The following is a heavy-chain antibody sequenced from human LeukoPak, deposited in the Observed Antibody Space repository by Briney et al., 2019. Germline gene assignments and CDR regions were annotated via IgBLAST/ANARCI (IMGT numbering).Heavy chain of an antibody. D-gene: IGHD6-19*01. CDR3: ARPPPYPGGWALDY. J-gene: IGHJ4*02. V-gene: IGHV5-51*01. CDR2: IYLGDSDT. CDR1: GYSVTNSW. Sequence: GESLQISCKGSGYSVTNSWIGWVRQMPGKGLEWMGIIYLGDSDTRYSPSFKGQVTISADRSINTAYLQWVSLKASDTAMYYCARPPPYPGGWALDYWGQETLVTASS.